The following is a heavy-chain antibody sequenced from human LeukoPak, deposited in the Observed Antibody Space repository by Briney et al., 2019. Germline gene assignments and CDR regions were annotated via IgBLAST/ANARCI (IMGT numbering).Heavy chain of an antibody. D-gene: IGHD3-10*01. CDR3: TRVAGRVTMVRGGAFDI. J-gene: IGHJ3*02. Sequence: GGSLRLSCTASGFTFGDYAMSWVRQAPGKGLEWVGFIRSKAYGGTTEYAASVKGRFTISRDDSKSIAYLQMNSLKTEDTAVYYCTRVAGRVTMVRGGAFDIWGQGTMVTVSS. V-gene: IGHV3-49*04. CDR1: GFTFGDYA. CDR2: IRSKAYGGTT.